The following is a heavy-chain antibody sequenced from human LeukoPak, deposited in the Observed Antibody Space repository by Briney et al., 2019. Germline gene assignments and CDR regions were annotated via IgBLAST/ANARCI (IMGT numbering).Heavy chain of an antibody. D-gene: IGHD1-26*01. CDR2: ISGSGYTI. Sequence: PGGSLRLSCAASGFNFSDYYMSWLRQAPGKGLEWVSYISGSGYTIYYADSVKGRFTISRDNAKNSLHLQMNSLRAEDMAVYYCARVYSGSYCADYWGQGTLVTVSS. J-gene: IGHJ4*02. V-gene: IGHV3-11*04. CDR1: GFNFSDYY. CDR3: ARVYSGSYCADY.